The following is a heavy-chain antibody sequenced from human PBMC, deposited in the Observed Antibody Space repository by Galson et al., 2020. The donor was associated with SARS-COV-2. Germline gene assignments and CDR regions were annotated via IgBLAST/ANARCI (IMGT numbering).Heavy chain of an antibody. D-gene: IGHD2-15*01. V-gene: IGHV3-7*05. CDR3: ASVGGICSGGTCQELRFES. Sequence: GGSLRLSCVASGFNFRIYSMSWVRQAPGKGLEWVANINQYGSDKTYVDSVKGRFTSSRDNAKNSLYLQMNSLRVEDTAVYYCASVGGICSGGTCQELRFESWGQGTLVTVSS. CDR1: GFNFRIYS. J-gene: IGHJ4*02. CDR2: INQYGSDK.